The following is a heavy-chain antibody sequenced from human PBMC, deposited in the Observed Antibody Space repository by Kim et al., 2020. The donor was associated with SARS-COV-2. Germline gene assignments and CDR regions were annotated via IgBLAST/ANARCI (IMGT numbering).Heavy chain of an antibody. J-gene: IGHJ4*02. CDR1: GGSISSSSYY. V-gene: IGHV4-39*01. CDR2: IYYSGST. D-gene: IGHD3-16*02. Sequence: SETLSLTCTVSGGSISSSSYYWGWIRQPPGKGLEWIGSIYYSGSTYYNPSLKSRVTISVDTSKNQFSLKLSSVTAADTAVYYCARLAQGELSGDLDYWGQGTLVTVSS. CDR3: ARLAQGELSGDLDY.